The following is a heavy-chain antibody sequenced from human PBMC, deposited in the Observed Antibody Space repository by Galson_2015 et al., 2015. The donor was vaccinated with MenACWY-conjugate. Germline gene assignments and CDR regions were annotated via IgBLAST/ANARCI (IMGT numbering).Heavy chain of an antibody. V-gene: IGHV3-7*03. J-gene: IGHJ4*02. CDR3: ARGPRGQLPGVDFDY. CDR1: GFTLSSYW. D-gene: IGHD1-26*01. Sequence: SLRLSCAASGFTLSSYWMSWARQAPGKGLEWVASIKQDGNDKEYLDSVKGRFTISRDNARNSLYLQMNSLRAEDTAIYYCARGPRGQLPGVDFDYWGQGTWSPSPQ. CDR2: IKQDGNDK.